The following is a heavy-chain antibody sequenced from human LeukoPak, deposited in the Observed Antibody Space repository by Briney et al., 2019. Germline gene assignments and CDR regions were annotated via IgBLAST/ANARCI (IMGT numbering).Heavy chain of an antibody. Sequence: ASVKVSCKASGYTFTSYDINWVRQATGQGLEWMGWMNPNSGNTGYAQKFQGRVTMTRNTSISTAYMELSSLRSEDTAVYYCARTPTAARPGNWFDPWGQGTLVTVSS. D-gene: IGHD6-6*01. J-gene: IGHJ5*02. CDR3: ARTPTAARPGNWFDP. CDR2: MNPNSGNT. V-gene: IGHV1-8*01. CDR1: GYTFTSYD.